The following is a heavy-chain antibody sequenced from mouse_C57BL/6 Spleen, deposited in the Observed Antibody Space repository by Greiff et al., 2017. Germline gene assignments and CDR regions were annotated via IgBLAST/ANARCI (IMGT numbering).Heavy chain of an antibody. V-gene: IGHV1-42*01. D-gene: IGHD3-3*01. J-gene: IGHJ3*01. CDR1: GYSFTGYY. CDR2: INPSTGGT. Sequence: EVQLQQSGPELVKPGASVKISCKASGYSFTGYYMNWVKQSPEKSLEWIGEINPSTGGTTYNQKFKAKATLTVDKSSSTAYKQLKSLTSEDSAVYYCARGDRGFAYWGQGTLVTVSA. CDR3: ARGDRGFAY.